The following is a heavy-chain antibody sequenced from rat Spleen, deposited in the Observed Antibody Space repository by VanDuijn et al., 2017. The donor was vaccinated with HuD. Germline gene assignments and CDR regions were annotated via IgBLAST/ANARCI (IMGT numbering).Heavy chain of an antibody. D-gene: IGHD1-6*01. CDR2: ISTDGDNI. Sequence: EVQLVESDGGSVQPGRSLKIPCVASGLTFSNYDMAWVRQAPAKGLEWIASISTDGDNIYYRDSVKGRFTISRDDAKNTQYLQMDSLRSEDTATYYCATAGYTTGYYYAGGFDYWGQGVMVTVSS. CDR1: GLTFSNYD. V-gene: IGHV5S13*01. J-gene: IGHJ2*01. CDR3: ATAGYTTGYYYAGGFDY.